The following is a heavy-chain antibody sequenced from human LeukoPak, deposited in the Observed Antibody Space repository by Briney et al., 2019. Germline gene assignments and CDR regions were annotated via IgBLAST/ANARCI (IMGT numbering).Heavy chain of an antibody. V-gene: IGHV3-48*03. CDR3: ARDPYSSRWPYFDY. CDR1: GFTFSSYE. D-gene: IGHD6-13*01. CDR2: ISSSGSTI. J-gene: IGHJ4*02. Sequence: PGGSLRLSCAASGFTFSSYEMNWVRQAPGKGLEWLSYISSSGSTIYYADSVKGRFTISRDNAKSSLYLQMNSLRAEDTAVYYCARDPYSSRWPYFDYWGQGTLVTVAS.